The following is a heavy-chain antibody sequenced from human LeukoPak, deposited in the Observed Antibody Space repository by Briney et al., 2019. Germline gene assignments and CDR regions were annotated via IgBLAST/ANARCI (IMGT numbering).Heavy chain of an antibody. V-gene: IGHV7-4-1*02. CDR3: ARDLIEWILTGYFRDGMDV. CDR1: GYTFTSYA. Sequence: ASVKVSCKASGYTFTSYAMNWVRQAPGQGLEWMGWINTSTGNPTYAQGFTGRFVFSLDTSVSTAYLQISSLKAEDTAVYYCARDLIEWILTGYFRDGMDVWGQGTTVTVSS. D-gene: IGHD3-9*01. CDR2: INTSTGNP. J-gene: IGHJ6*02.